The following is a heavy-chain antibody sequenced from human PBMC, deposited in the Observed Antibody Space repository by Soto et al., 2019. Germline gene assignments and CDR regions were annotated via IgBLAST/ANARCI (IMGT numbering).Heavy chain of an antibody. CDR2: IYHTGST. CDR3: ARAPPYDYGDLSHVFEI. J-gene: IGHJ3*02. Sequence: QVQLLESGPGLVKPSQTLSLTCTVSGGSMSRGDYYWSWIRPPPGKGLEWIVFIYHTGSTYYSPSLKNRVAISVVTSTNQLALKLSSVTAAAPAVYFCARAPPYDYGDLSHVFEIWGQGTMVTVSS. D-gene: IGHD4-17*01. CDR1: GGSMSRGDYY. V-gene: IGHV4-30-4*01.